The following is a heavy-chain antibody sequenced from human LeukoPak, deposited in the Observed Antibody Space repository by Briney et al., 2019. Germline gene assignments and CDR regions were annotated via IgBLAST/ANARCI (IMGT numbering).Heavy chain of an antibody. Sequence: SETRSLTCNVSGDSIRGFYWAWIRQPPGKGLEWIGYFDNSGGSNYNPALESRVIISVDTSKNQFSLKLRSLTAADTAVYYCARWNYDIWTGHRYFDYWGQGTLVIVSS. D-gene: IGHD3/OR15-3a*01. CDR1: GDSIRGFY. J-gene: IGHJ4*02. CDR2: FDNSGGS. V-gene: IGHV4-59*01. CDR3: ARWNYDIWTGHRYFDY.